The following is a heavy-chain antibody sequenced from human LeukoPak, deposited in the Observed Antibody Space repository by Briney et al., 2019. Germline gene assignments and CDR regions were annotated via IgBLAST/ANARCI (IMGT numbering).Heavy chain of an antibody. Sequence: GASVKVSCKASGFTFTNYFLHWVRHTPGQGLEWMAYINSNTGATTYAQKFLGRVTLTTDPSISTTYMDLSRLTSGDTAVYYCARGDALVREVPEYYYDYWGQGTLVTVSS. CDR3: ARGDALVREVPEYYYDY. CDR1: GFTFTNYF. D-gene: IGHD3-10*01. CDR2: INSNTGAT. V-gene: IGHV1-2*02. J-gene: IGHJ4*02.